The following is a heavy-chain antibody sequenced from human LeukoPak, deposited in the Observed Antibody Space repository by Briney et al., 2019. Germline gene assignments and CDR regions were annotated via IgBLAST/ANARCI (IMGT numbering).Heavy chain of an antibody. D-gene: IGHD2-2*01. V-gene: IGHV3-30*02. CDR1: GFTFSSYG. J-gene: IGHJ4*02. CDR3: AKVEEYCSSTSCHDY. Sequence: GGSLRLSCAASGFTFSSYGMHWVRQAPGKGLEWVAFIRYDGSNKYYADSVKGRFTISRDNSKNTLYLQMNSLRAEDTAVYYCAKVEEYCSSTSCHDYWGQGTVVTVSS. CDR2: IRYDGSNK.